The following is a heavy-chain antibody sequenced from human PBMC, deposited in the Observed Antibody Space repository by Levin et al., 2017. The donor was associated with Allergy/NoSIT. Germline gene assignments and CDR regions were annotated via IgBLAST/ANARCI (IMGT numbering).Heavy chain of an antibody. CDR2: ISYDGSNK. D-gene: IGHD3-16*01. CDR1: GFTFSSYA. CDR3: ARDHYSFGHYYGMDV. V-gene: IGHV3-30-3*01. Sequence: GGSLRLSCAASGFTFSSYAMHWVRQAPGKGLEWVAVISYDGSNKYYADSVKGRFTISRDNSKNTLYLQMNSLRAEDTAVYYCARDHYSFGHYYGMDVWGQGTTVTVSS. J-gene: IGHJ6*02.